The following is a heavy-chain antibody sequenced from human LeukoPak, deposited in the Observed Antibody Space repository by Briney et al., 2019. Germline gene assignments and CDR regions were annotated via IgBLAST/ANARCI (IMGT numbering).Heavy chain of an antibody. CDR2: INGSGGST. CDR3: AKVVPMYYYDSSGYT. CDR1: GFTFSSYA. D-gene: IGHD3-22*01. J-gene: IGHJ4*02. Sequence: PGGSLRLSCAASGFTFSSYAMSWDRQAPGKGLEWVSAINGSGGSTYYADSVKGRFPISRDNSKNTLYLQMNSLRAEDTAVYYCAKVVPMYYYDSSGYTWGQGTLVTVSS. V-gene: IGHV3-23*01.